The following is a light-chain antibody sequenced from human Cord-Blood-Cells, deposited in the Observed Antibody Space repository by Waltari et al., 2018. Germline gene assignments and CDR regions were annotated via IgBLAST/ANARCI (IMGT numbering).Light chain of an antibody. J-gene: IGLJ1*01. CDR2: DVS. CDR3: SSYTSSSTYV. V-gene: IGLV2-14*03. CDR1: TSDVGGYNY. Sequence: QSALTQPASVSGPPGQSITISCPGTTSDVGGYNYLSWYQQHPGKAPKPMIYDVSNRPSGVSNRFSGSKSGNTASLTISGLQAEDEADYYCSSYTSSSTYVFGTGTKVTVL.